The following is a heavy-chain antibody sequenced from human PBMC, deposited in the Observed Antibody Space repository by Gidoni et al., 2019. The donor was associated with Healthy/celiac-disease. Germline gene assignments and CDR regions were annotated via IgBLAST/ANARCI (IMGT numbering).Heavy chain of an antibody. D-gene: IGHD6-13*01. V-gene: IGHV4-4*07. CDR2: IYTSGST. J-gene: IGHJ4*02. CDR3: ARVAAAGTRGQLDY. CDR1: GGSISSYY. Sequence: QVQLQESGPGLVKPSETLSLTCTVSGGSISSYYWSWIRQPPGKGLAWIWRIYTSGSTNYNPSLKSRVTMSVDTSKNQFSLKLSSVTAADTAVYYCARVAAAGTRGQLDYWGQGTLVTVSS.